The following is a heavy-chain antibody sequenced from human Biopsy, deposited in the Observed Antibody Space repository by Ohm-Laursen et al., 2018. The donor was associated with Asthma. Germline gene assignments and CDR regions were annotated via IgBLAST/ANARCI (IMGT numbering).Heavy chain of an antibody. Sequence: SDTLSLTCTVSGGSISSSSYYWGWIRQPPGKGLEWIGSIYYNGRTYCNPSLKSRVTISVDTSKNQFSLKLSSVTAADTAVYYRASGGTADALDYWGQGTLVTVSS. J-gene: IGHJ4*02. CDR2: IYYNGRT. CDR1: GGSISSSSYY. D-gene: IGHD3-16*01. V-gene: IGHV4-39*01. CDR3: ASGGTADALDY.